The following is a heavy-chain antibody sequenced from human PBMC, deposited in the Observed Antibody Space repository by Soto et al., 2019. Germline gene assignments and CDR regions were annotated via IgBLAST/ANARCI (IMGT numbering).Heavy chain of an antibody. Sequence: GGSLRLSCAASGFTFSDYYMSWIRQAPGRGLEWVSYISSSGSTIYYADSVKGRFTISRDNAKNSLYLQMNSLRAEDTAVYYCARTVRDTAMAALGYWGQGTLVTVSS. J-gene: IGHJ4*02. CDR3: ARTVRDTAMAALGY. D-gene: IGHD5-18*01. CDR2: ISSSGSTI. CDR1: GFTFSDYY. V-gene: IGHV3-11*01.